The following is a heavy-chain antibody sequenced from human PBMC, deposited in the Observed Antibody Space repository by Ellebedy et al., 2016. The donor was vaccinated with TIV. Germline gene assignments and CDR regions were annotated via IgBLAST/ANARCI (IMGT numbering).Heavy chain of an antibody. J-gene: IGHJ4*02. D-gene: IGHD3-10*01. CDR2: IGGTGGTT. CDR1: GISLRSYA. CDR3: ARRSRGPSYYFDY. Sequence: PGGSLRLSCAASGISLRSYAMSWVRQAPGKGLEWVSTIGGTGGTTYYRESVKGRFTISRDNAKNSLYLQLSSLRAEDTAVYYCARRSRGPSYYFDYWGQGALVTVSS. V-gene: IGHV3-23*01.